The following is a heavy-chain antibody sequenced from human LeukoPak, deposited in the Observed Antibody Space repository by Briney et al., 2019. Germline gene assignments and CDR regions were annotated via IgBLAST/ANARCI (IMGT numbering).Heavy chain of an antibody. Sequence: GGSLRLSCAASGFTFDDYAMHWVRQAAGKGLEWVSGISWNSGSIGNADSVKGRFTTYRDNAKNSLYLQMNSLRAEDTALYYCAKGRSSSWYDAFDIWGQGTMVTVSS. V-gene: IGHV3-9*01. CDR2: ISWNSGSI. CDR1: GFTFDDYA. D-gene: IGHD6-13*01. J-gene: IGHJ3*02. CDR3: AKGRSSSWYDAFDI.